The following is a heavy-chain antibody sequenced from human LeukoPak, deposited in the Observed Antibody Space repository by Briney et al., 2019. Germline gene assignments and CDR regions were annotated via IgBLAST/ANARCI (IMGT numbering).Heavy chain of an antibody. CDR1: GFTFSSHA. CDR2: ISGTSDAT. J-gene: IGHJ2*01. V-gene: IGHV3-23*01. Sequence: PGGSLRLSCVASGFTFSSHAMNWVRQAPGEGLEWVSAISGTSDATYYADSVRGRFTISRDNSKNTVFLQVNSLRAEDTALYFCAKVPGIAAAGTAFFDLWGRGTLVTVSS. CDR3: AKVPGIAAAGTAFFDL. D-gene: IGHD6-13*01.